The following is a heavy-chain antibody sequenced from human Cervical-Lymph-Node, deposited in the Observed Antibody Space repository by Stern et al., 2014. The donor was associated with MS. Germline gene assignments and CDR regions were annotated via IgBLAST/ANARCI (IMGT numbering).Heavy chain of an antibody. J-gene: IGHJ6*02. CDR1: GGTFSSYS. CDR3: ARAIAGGDYSYYNDMDV. D-gene: IGHD2-8*02. V-gene: IGHV1-69*09. CDR2: IIPFLDIA. Sequence: QVQLVQSGAEVKNPGSSGRVSCKASGGTFSSYSINWVRQAPGQGLEWKGRIIPFLDIANPAQKIQGRVTIPADKSTTSAYMELSSLRSDDTTIYYCARAIAGGDYSYYNDMDVWGQGTTVIVSS.